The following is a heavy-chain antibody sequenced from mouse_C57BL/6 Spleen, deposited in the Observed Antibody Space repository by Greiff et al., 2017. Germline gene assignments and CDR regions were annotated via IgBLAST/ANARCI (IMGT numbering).Heavy chain of an antibody. V-gene: IGHV1-64*01. CDR3: AREGYSNYYAMDY. D-gene: IGHD2-5*01. CDR1: GCTFTSYW. CDR2: IHPNSGST. J-gene: IGHJ4*01. Sequence: QVQLQQPGAELVKPGASVKLSCKASGCTFTSYWMHWVKQRPGQGLEWIGMIHPNSGSTNYNEKFKSKATLTVDKSSSTAYMQLSSLTSEDSAVYYCAREGYSNYYAMDYWGQGTSVTVSS.